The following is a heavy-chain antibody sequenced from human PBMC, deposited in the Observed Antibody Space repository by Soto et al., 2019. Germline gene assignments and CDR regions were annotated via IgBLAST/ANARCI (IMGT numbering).Heavy chain of an antibody. CDR1: GFTFSSYA. J-gene: IGHJ4*02. V-gene: IGHV3-23*01. D-gene: IGHD2-2*01. CDR3: AQSACDGTTCYANY. CDR2: ISAGGDST. Sequence: EVQLLESGGGLVQPGGSLRLSCAASGFTFSSYAVSWVRQAPGKGLQWVSSISAGGDSTYYADSVTGRFTISRDNSQDPLSLQMNSLRADDAAVYYCAQSACDGTTCYANYWGQGTLVIVAS.